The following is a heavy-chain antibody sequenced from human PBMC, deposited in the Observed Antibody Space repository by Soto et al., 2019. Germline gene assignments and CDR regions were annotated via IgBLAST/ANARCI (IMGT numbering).Heavy chain of an antibody. V-gene: IGHV3-11*01. CDR2: IGASGSPI. CDR1: GFSFSDYY. CDR3: ARGTYGMDV. Sequence: QMQLVQSGGGLVKPGGSLRLSCAASGFSFSDYYMSWIRRAPGKGLEWVSYIGASGSPIYFGESVKGRFSISRDNTNNSLYLQTNSLSPDDTAVYYCARGTYGMDVWGQGTMVIVSS. D-gene: IGHD3-10*01. J-gene: IGHJ6*02.